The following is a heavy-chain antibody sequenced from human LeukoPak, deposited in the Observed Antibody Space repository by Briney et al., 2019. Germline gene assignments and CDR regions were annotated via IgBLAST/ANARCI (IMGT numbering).Heavy chain of an antibody. J-gene: IGHJ6*03. V-gene: IGHV3-23*01. CDR1: QFTFSRFA. Sequence: GGCLRLSCEASQFTFSRFAMSWIRQAPGTGLEWVSTLSGSGTATYYADSVKGRFTTSRDNSKDTLYLQMDNLRADDTAVYYCAKHLGSHSFLFYYMDVWGTGTSVIVSS. CDR2: LSGSGTAT. D-gene: IGHD2-21*01. CDR3: AKHLGSHSFLFYYMDV.